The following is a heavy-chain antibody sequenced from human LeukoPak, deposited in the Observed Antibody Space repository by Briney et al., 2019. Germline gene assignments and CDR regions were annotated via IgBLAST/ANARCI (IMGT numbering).Heavy chain of an antibody. CDR1: GFTFSSYS. J-gene: IGHJ4*02. CDR2: ISGSGGST. CDR3: AKGGYYDVWSAYDY. D-gene: IGHD3-3*01. V-gene: IGHV3-23*01. Sequence: GGSLGLSCSASGFTFSSYSMSWVRQAPGKGLEWVSAISGSGGSTYYADSVKGRFTISRDSSKNTLSLQMNSLKSEDTAVYYCAKGGYYDVWSAYDYWGQGTLVTVSS.